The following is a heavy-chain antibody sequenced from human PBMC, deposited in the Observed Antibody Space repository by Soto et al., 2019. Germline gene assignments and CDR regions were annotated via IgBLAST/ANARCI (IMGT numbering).Heavy chain of an antibody. V-gene: IGHV3-73*02. Sequence: EVQLVESGGGLVQPGGSLKLSCAASGFTFSGSAMHWVRQASGKGLEWVGRIRSKVNSYATAYAASVKGRFTISRDDSKNATYLQLNSLKTEDTAVYYCTNENYYDSSGFYYFYYGMDVWGQGTTVTVSS. CDR2: IRSKVNSYAT. J-gene: IGHJ6*02. D-gene: IGHD3-22*01. CDR1: GFTFSGSA. CDR3: TNENYYDSSGFYYFYYGMDV.